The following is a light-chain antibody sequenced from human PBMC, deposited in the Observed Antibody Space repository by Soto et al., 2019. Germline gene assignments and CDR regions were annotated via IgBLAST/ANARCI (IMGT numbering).Light chain of an antibody. CDR2: VAS. J-gene: IGKJ4*01. V-gene: IGKV1-39*01. CDR1: QSISSY. CDR3: QQSSSTPQT. Sequence: DIQMTQSPSSLSASVGDRVTITCRASQSISSYLSWYQQKPGEAPKLLINVASTLQSGVPSRFSGSGSGTDFTLAISSLQPEDFATYYCQQSSSTPQTFGGGTGVEIK.